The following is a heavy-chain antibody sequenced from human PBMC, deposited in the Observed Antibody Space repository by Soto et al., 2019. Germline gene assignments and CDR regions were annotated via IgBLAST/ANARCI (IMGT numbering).Heavy chain of an antibody. V-gene: IGHV4-39*01. CDR3: ARNRSGYDLLAY. CDR2: IYYSGST. D-gene: IGHD5-12*01. CDR1: GGSISSSSYY. J-gene: IGHJ4*02. Sequence: QLQLQESGPGLVKPSETLSLTCTVSGGSISSSSYYWGWIRQPPGKGLEWIGGIYYSGSTYYSPSLKSRVTISVQTSKNQFSLKLSSLTAAATAVYSCARNRSGYDLLAYWGQGTLVTVSS.